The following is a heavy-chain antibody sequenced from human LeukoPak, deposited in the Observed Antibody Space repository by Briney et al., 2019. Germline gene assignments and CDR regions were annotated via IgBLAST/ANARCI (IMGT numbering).Heavy chain of an antibody. CDR2: ISGSGGST. D-gene: IGHD3-3*01. CDR3: AKVGLRFLEWWNQFDP. V-gene: IGHV3-23*01. J-gene: IGHJ5*02. CDR1: GFTFSSYA. Sequence: GGSLRLSCAASGFTFSSYAMSWVREARGKGLEWVSAISGSGGSTYYADSVKGRFTISRDNSKNTLYLQMNSLRAEDTAVYYCAKVGLRFLEWWNQFDPWGQGTLVTVSS.